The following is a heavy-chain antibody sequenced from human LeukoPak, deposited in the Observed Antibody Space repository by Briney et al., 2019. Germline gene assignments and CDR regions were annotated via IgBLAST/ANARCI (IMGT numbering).Heavy chain of an antibody. D-gene: IGHD2-2*01. V-gene: IGHV4-34*01. CDR2: INHSGST. CDR1: GGSFSGYY. J-gene: IGHJ6*03. CDR3: ARGFEVPAAISYYYMDV. Sequence: SETLSLTCAVYGGSFSGYYWSWIRQPPGKGLEWIGEINHSGSTNYNPSLKSGGPITVDTSKNKFSLKLSSVTAADTAVYYCARGFEVPAAISYYYMDVWGKGTTVTVSS.